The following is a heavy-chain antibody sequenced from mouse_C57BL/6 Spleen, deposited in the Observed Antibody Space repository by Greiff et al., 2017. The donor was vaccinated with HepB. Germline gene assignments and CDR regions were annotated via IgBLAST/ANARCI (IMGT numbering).Heavy chain of an antibody. CDR1: GYTFTSYW. D-gene: IGHD2-4*01. CDR3: ARCYDSSFAY. CDR2: IHPNSGST. V-gene: IGHV1-64*01. J-gene: IGHJ3*01. Sequence: QVQLQQPGAELVKPGASVKLSCKASGYTFTSYWMHWVKQRTGQGLEWIGMIHPNSGSTNYNEKFKSKATLTVDKSSSTAYMQLSSLTSEDSAVYYCARCYDSSFAYWGQGTLVTVSA.